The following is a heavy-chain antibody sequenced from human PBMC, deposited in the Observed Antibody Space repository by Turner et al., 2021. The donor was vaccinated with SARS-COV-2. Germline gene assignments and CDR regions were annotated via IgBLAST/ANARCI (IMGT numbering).Heavy chain of an antibody. V-gene: IGHV3-30*04. D-gene: IGHD7-27*01. CDR1: GFTFSSYA. CDR3: ARGLWGFFDP. CDR2: ISHDGSNK. Sequence: QVPLVESGGGVVQPGRSLRLSCAASGFTFSSYAMHWVRQAPGKGLEWVALISHDGSNKYYADSVKGRFTISRDNSKNTLYLQMNSLRVEVTAVYYCARGLWGFFDPWGQGTLVTVSS. J-gene: IGHJ5*02.